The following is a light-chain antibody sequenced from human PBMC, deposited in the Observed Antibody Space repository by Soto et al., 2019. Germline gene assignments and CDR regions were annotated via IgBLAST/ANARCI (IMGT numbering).Light chain of an antibody. J-gene: IGKJ4*01. CDR1: QSVSSN. CDR3: QQYHNWPPLT. V-gene: IGKV3-15*01. Sequence: EVVMTQSPATLSVSPGGRATLSCRASQSVSSNLAWYQQKLGQAPRLLIYDGSTRATGIPARFSGSGSGTEFTLTISSLQSEDFAVYYCQQYHNWPPLTFGGGTKVEIK. CDR2: DGS.